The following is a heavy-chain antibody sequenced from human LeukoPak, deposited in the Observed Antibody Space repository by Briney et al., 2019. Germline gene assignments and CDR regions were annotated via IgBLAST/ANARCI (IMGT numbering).Heavy chain of an antibody. V-gene: IGHV1-2*02. CDR3: ARSGSPIQLRTYFDY. J-gene: IGHJ4*02. Sequence: GASVKVSCKASGYTFTGYYMHWVRQAPGQGLEWMGWINPNSGGTNYAQKFQGRVTMTRDTSISTAYMELSRLRSDDTAVYYCARSGSPIQLRTYFDYWGQGTLVTVSS. D-gene: IGHD5-18*01. CDR2: INPNSGGT. CDR1: GYTFTGYY.